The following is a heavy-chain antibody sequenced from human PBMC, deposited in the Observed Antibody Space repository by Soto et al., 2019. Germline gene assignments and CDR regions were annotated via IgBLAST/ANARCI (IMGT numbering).Heavy chain of an antibody. CDR1: GFTFSTYW. CDR3: AAGGSGYDAN. Sequence: EVQLVESGGDLVQPGGSLRLSCAASGFTFSTYWMHWVRQAPGKGLLWVSRIKTDGTYATYADSVKGRFTISRDNAKDKLDLQMNGLRVVCESVYYGAAGGSGYDANWGEGALVTVCS. D-gene: IGHD3-22*01. CDR2: IKTDGTYA. J-gene: IGHJ4*02. V-gene: IGHV3-74*01.